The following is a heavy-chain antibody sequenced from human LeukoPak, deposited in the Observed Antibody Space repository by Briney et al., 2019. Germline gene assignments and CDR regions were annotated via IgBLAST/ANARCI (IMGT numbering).Heavy chain of an antibody. Sequence: VASVKVSCKTSGGTFSNYAISWVRQAPGQGLEWMGRIIPILGTANYAQKFQGRVTINADEFTSTVYMELYSLTSEDTAVYYCARDRGYSYAKKSSYYYYMDVWGKGTTVTISS. CDR3: ARDRGYSYAKKSSYYYYMDV. V-gene: IGHV1-69*11. D-gene: IGHD5-18*01. J-gene: IGHJ6*03. CDR1: GGTFSNYA. CDR2: IIPILGTA.